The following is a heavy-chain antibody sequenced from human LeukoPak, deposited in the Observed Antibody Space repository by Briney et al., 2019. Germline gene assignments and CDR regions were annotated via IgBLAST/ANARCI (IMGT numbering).Heavy chain of an antibody. CDR3: ARLWFGERPPDV. CDR1: GGSIYSGSYY. Sequence: PSETLSLTCTVSGGSIYSGSYYWGWIRQPPGKGLEWIASIYYSGSTYYNPSLKSRVTISVNTSKNQFSLKLNSVTAADTAVYYCARLWFGERPPDVRGQGTTVTVSS. D-gene: IGHD3-10*01. J-gene: IGHJ6*02. CDR2: IYYSGST. V-gene: IGHV4-39*01.